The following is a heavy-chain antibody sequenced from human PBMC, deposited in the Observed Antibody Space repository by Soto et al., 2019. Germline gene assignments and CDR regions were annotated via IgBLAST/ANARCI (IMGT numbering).Heavy chain of an antibody. CDR2: ISTYNDNT. CDR1: GYTFTTYG. V-gene: IGHV1-18*04. D-gene: IGHD5-18*01. CDR3: ATDADQEYSYGY. Sequence: GASVKVSCKASGYTFTTYGISWVRQAPGQGLEWMGWISTYNDNTNYAQKLQGRVTMTTDTSTSTAYMELRSLISDDTDFYYCATDADQEYSYGYWGQGTLVTVSS. J-gene: IGHJ4*02.